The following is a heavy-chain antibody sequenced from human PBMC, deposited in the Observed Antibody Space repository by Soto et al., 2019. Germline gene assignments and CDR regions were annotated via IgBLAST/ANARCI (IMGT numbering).Heavy chain of an antibody. CDR3: ARIAYCGGDCYSTPFDY. D-gene: IGHD2-21*02. V-gene: IGHV4-39*01. CDR1: GGPISSSSYY. CDR2: IYYSGRT. J-gene: IGHJ4*02. Sequence: LSLTCTVSGGPISSSSYYWGWIRQPPGKGLECIGSIYYSGRTYYNPSLKSRVTVSVDTSKNQLSLKLTSVTAADTAVYYCARIAYCGGDCYSTPFDYWGQGTLVTVSS.